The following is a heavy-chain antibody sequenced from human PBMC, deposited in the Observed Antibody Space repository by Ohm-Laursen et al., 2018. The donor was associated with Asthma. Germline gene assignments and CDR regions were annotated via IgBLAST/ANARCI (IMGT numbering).Heavy chain of an antibody. Sequence: SLRLSCAASGFTFSNYYMSWIRQAPGKGLEWVSYISTTSNTIYYADSVKGRFTISRDNAKSSLYLQMNSLRAEDTAVYYCVRSVDDGGNSGDYWGQGTLVTVSS. J-gene: IGHJ4*02. D-gene: IGHD4-23*01. CDR2: ISTTSNTI. CDR1: GFTFSNYY. V-gene: IGHV3-11*04. CDR3: VRSVDDGGNSGDY.